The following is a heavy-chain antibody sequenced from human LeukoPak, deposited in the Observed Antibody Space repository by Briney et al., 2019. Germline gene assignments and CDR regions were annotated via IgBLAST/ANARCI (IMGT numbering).Heavy chain of an antibody. CDR1: GFTFSSYS. CDR2: ISSSSSYR. CDR3: ARVRGLVVPDDY. J-gene: IGHJ4*02. V-gene: IGHV3-21*01. Sequence: GGSLRLSCAASGFTFSSYSMNWVRQAPGKWLGWVSSISSSSSYRYYADSVKGRFTISRDNANNSLSLQMTSLRAEDTAVYYCARVRGLVVPDDYWGQGTLVTVSS. D-gene: IGHD2-15*01.